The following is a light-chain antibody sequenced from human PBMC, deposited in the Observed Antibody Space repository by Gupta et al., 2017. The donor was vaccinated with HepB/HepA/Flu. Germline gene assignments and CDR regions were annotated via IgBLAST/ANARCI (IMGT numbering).Light chain of an antibody. J-gene: IGKJ5*01. CDR3: QQRSNWPIT. Sequence: ELLLTHSPATLSLSPGERATLSCRASQSVSSYLAWYQQKPGQAPRLLIYDASNRATGIPARFSGSGSGTDFTLTISSLEPEDFAVYYCQQRSNWPITFGQGTRLEIK. CDR2: DAS. V-gene: IGKV3-11*01. CDR1: QSVSSY.